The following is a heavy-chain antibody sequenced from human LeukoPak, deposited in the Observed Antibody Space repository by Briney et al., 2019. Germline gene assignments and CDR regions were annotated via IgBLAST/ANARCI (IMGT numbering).Heavy chain of an antibody. CDR3: ARGYCSSTSCLFDY. Sequence: SETLSLTCTVSGDSISSYYWSWIRQPAGKGLEWIGRIYTSGSTNYNPSLKSRVTISVDRSKNQFSLKLSSVTAADTAVYYCARGYCSSTSCLFDYWGQGTLVTVSS. V-gene: IGHV4-4*07. J-gene: IGHJ4*02. CDR2: IYTSGST. CDR1: GDSISSYY. D-gene: IGHD2-2*01.